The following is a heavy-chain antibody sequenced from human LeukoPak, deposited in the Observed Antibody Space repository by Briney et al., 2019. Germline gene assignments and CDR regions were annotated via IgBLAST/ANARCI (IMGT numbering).Heavy chain of an antibody. V-gene: IGHV4-34*01. CDR1: GGSFSGYY. D-gene: IGHD6-13*01. Sequence: PSETLSLTCAVYGGSFSGYYWSWIRQPPGKGLEWIGEINHSGSTNYNPSLKSRVTISVDTSKNQFSLKLSSVTAADTAVYYCARGTVIAAAGRNLLDYWGQGTLVTVSS. J-gene: IGHJ4*02. CDR3: ARGTVIAAAGRNLLDY. CDR2: INHSGST.